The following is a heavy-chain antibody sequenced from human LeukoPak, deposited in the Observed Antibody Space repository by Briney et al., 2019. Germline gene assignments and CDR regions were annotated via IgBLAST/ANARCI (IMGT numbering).Heavy chain of an antibody. Sequence: ASVKVSCKASGYTSTSHGLSWARQAPGQGLEWMGWISIYSGNTNYAQKFQDRISMTTDTSTNTAYMELRSLKSDDTAVYYCARDPGGTWGFDYWGQGALVTVSS. CDR3: ARDPGGTWGFDY. CDR2: ISIYSGNT. J-gene: IGHJ4*02. V-gene: IGHV1-18*01. D-gene: IGHD7-27*01. CDR1: GYTSTSHG.